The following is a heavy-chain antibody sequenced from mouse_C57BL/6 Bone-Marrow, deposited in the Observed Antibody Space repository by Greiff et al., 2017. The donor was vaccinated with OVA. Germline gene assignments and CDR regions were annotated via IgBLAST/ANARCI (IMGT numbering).Heavy chain of an antibody. CDR1: GFTFSDYG. D-gene: IGHD1-1*01. Sequence: DVKLVESGGGLVKPGGSLKLSCAASGFTFSDYGMHWVRQAPEKGLEWVAYISSGSSTIYYADTVKGRFTISRDNAKNTLFLQMTSLRSEDTAMYYCARPYGSSYLFAYWGQGTLVTVSA. J-gene: IGHJ3*01. V-gene: IGHV5-17*01. CDR3: ARPYGSSYLFAY. CDR2: ISSGSSTI.